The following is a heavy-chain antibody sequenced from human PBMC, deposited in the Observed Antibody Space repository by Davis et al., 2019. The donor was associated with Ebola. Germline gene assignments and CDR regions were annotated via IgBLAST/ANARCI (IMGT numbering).Heavy chain of an antibody. CDR2: IRSKAYGGTT. Sequence: GESLKISCTASGFTFGDYAMSWVRQAPGKGLEWVGFIRSKAYGGTTEYAASVKGRFTISRDDSKSIAYLQMNSLKTEDTAVYYCTSLYSGYDGEALDYWGQGTLVTVSS. J-gene: IGHJ4*02. V-gene: IGHV3-49*04. CDR3: TSLYSGYDGEALDY. CDR1: GFTFGDYA. D-gene: IGHD5-12*01.